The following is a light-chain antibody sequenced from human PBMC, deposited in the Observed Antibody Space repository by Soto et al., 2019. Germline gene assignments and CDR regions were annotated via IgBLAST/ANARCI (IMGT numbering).Light chain of an antibody. CDR1: QSLVHSDGIAY. CDR3: EQYDTLPLT. V-gene: IGKV2-30*02. J-gene: IGKJ4*01. Sequence: DVVMTQSPLSLPVTLGQPASISCRSNQSLVHSDGIAYFSWFQQKPGTAPKLLIYDASNLQTGVPARFSGSGSGTDFTFTINSLQPEDIATYFCEQYDTLPLTFGGGTKVDIK. CDR2: DAS.